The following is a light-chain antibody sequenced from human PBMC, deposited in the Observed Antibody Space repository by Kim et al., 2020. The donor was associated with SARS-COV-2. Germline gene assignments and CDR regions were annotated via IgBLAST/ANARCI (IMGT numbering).Light chain of an antibody. V-gene: IGLV3-21*04. CDR2: YTS. Sequence: APGKTARITCGGSNIGGKNVRWYQQRPGQAPVLVKFYTSDRPSGLPARISASNSGNTATLTISGVEAGDEADYYCQVWDTSTDHVVFGGGTQLTVL. J-gene: IGLJ2*01. CDR1: NIGGKN. CDR3: QVWDTSTDHVV.